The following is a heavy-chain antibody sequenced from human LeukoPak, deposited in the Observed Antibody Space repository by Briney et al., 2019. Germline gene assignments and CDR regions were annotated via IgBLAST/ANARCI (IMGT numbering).Heavy chain of an antibody. V-gene: IGHV4-59*08. J-gene: IGHJ4*02. CDR2: IYYSGST. D-gene: IGHD3-10*01. Sequence: SETLSLTCTVSGGSISSYYWSWIRQPPGKGLEWIGYIYYSGSTNYNPSLKSRVTISVDTSKNQFSLKLSSVTAADTAVYYCARANANAGITLVRGVASPIFDYWGQGTLLTVSS. CDR1: GGSISSYY. CDR3: ARANANAGITLVRGVASPIFDY.